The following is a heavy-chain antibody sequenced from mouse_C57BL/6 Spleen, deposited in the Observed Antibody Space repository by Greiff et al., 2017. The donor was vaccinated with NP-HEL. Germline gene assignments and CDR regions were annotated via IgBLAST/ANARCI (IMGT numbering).Heavy chain of an antibody. V-gene: IGHV14-1*01. D-gene: IGHD1-1*02. CDR3: TTNGPVGYFDY. CDR1: GFNIKDYY. Sequence: VQLQQSGAELVRPGASVKLSCTASGFNIKDYYMHWVKQRPEQGLEWIGRLDPEDGDTEYAPKFQGKATMTADTSSNTAYLQLSSLTSEDTAVYYCTTNGPVGYFDYWGKGTTLTVSS. J-gene: IGHJ2*01. CDR2: LDPEDGDT.